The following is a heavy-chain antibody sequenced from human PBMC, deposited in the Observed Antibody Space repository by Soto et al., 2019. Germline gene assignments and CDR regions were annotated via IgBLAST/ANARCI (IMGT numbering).Heavy chain of an antibody. CDR2: IWYDGSNK. CDR3: ARVDYGSGSQLSV. J-gene: IGHJ6*02. CDR1: GFTFSNYG. Sequence: QVQLVESGGGVVQPGTSLRLSCEVAGFTFSNYGMHWVRQAPGKGLDWVAIIWYDGSNKYYADSVKGRFNISRDDTKNTLYLQMNSLRVEDTAVYYCARVDYGSGSQLSVWGQGTTVTVSS. D-gene: IGHD3-10*01. V-gene: IGHV3-33*01.